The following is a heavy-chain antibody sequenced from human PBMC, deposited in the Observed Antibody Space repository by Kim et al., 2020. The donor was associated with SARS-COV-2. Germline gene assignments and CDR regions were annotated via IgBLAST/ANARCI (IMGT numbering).Heavy chain of an antibody. CDR3: ARDRGYGSGSYSTS. CDR1: GFTVSSNY. CDR2: IYSGGST. D-gene: IGHD3-10*01. J-gene: IGHJ4*02. Sequence: GGSLRLSCAASGFTVSSNYMSWVRQAPGKGLEWVSVIYSGGSTYYADSVKGRFTISRDNSKNTLYLQMNSLRAEDTAVYYCARDRGYGSGSYSTSWGQGTLVTVSS. V-gene: IGHV3-66*01.